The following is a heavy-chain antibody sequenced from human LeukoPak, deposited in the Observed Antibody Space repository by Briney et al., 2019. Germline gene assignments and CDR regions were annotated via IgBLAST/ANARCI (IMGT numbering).Heavy chain of an antibody. CDR2: IYYSGST. V-gene: IGHV4-39*01. Sequence: SETLSLTCAVYGGSFSSSSYYWGWIRQPPGKGLEWIGSIYYSGSTYYNPSLKGRVTISVDTSKNQFSLRLSSVTAADTAVYYCARITMVRGVIITGTTGSYYFDYWGQGTLVTVSS. CDR3: ARITMVRGVIITGTTGSYYFDY. D-gene: IGHD3-10*01. J-gene: IGHJ4*02. CDR1: GGSFSSSSYY.